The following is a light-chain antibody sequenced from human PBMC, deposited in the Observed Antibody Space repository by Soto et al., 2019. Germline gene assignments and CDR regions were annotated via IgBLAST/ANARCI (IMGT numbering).Light chain of an antibody. J-gene: IGKJ2*01. Sequence: IQMTPSPSTLSASLLDGVTITCRASQSISSWLAWYQQKPGKAPKLLIYDASSLESGVPPRFSGSGSGTRFTLTISSLQPDDFGTYYCQQYKSSYTFGQGTKVDIK. CDR2: DAS. V-gene: IGKV1-5*01. CDR3: QQYKSSYT. CDR1: QSISSW.